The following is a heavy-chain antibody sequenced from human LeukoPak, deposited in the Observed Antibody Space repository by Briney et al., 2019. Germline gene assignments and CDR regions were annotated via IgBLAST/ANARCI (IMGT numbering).Heavy chain of an antibody. J-gene: IGHJ6*03. D-gene: IGHD1-1*01. V-gene: IGHV4-59*01. CDR1: GGSISSYY. CDR3: ARGFGAGTPPFYYYYYMDV. CDR2: IYYSGST. Sequence: SETLSLTCSVSGGSISSYYWSWIRQPPGKGLEWIGYIYYSGSTNYNPSLKSRVTISVDTSKNQFSLKLNSVTAADTAVYYCARGFGAGTPPFYYYYYMDVWGKGTTVTVSS.